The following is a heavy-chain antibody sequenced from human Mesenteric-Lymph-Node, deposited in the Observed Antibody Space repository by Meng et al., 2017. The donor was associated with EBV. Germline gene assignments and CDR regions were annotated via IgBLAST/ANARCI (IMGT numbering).Heavy chain of an antibody. J-gene: IGHJ4*02. CDR2: IYHSGST. D-gene: IGHD1-7*01. V-gene: IGHV4-4*02. Sequence: QGVLQEAGPGLVKPLGTLSLTCAVSGGSISSINWWTWVRQPPGKGLEWIGEIYHSGSTNYNPSLKSRVTISVDKSKNQFSLKLISVTAADTAIYYCAKAEGGTYPPFDSWGQGTLVTVSS. CDR1: GGSISSINW. CDR3: AKAEGGTYPPFDS.